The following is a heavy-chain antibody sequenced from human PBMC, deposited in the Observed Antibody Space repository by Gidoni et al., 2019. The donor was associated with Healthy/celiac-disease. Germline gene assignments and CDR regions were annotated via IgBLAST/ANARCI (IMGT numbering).Heavy chain of an antibody. J-gene: IGHJ4*02. V-gene: IGHV3-33*01. CDR1: G. CDR3: ASYYYGQFDY. D-gene: IGHD3-10*01. CDR2: IWSDGSNK. Sequence: GMHWVRQAPGKGLEWVAVIWSDGSNKYYADSVKGRFTISRDNSKNTLYLQMNSLRAEDTAVYYCASYYYGQFDYWVQGTLVTVSS.